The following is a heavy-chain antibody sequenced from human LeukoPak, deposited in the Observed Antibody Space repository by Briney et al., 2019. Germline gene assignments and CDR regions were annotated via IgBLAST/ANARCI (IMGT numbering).Heavy chain of an antibody. CDR3: AKDKSAMVRGVGDAFDI. V-gene: IGHV3-21*01. D-gene: IGHD3-10*01. Sequence: NPGGSLRLSCAASGFTFSSYSMNWVRQAPGKGLEWVSSISSSSSYIYYADSVKGRFTISRDNAKNSLYLQMNSLRAEDTALYYCAKDKSAMVRGVGDAFDIWGQGTMVTVSS. CDR2: ISSSSSYI. J-gene: IGHJ3*02. CDR1: GFTFSSYS.